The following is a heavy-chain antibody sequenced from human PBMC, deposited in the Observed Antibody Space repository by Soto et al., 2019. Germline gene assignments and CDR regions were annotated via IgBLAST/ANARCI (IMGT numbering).Heavy chain of an antibody. CDR2: ISGGGGNT. V-gene: IGHV3-23*01. Sequence: DVQLLESGGGVVQSGGSLRLSCSASGFTFSDYSMHWVRQAPGKGLEWVSAISGGGGNTYYAGSVNGRFTISRDNSRNTLYLDMHSLTAADTALYYCAKESSGSGWTLDSWGQGTRATVSS. J-gene: IGHJ5*01. D-gene: IGHD6-19*01. CDR3: AKESSGSGWTLDS. CDR1: GFTFSDYS.